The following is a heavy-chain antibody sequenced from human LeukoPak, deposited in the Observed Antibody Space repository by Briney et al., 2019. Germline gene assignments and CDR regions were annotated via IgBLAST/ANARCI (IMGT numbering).Heavy chain of an antibody. V-gene: IGHV1-2*02. Sequence: ASVTVSCKASGYTFTGYYIHWVRQAPGQGLEWMGWINPNSGGTNYAQKFQGRVTMTRDTSISTAYMELSRLRSDDTAVYYCARDSYSSGLGSFWGQGTLVTVSS. J-gene: IGHJ4*02. CDR2: INPNSGGT. CDR1: GYTFTGYY. D-gene: IGHD3-22*01. CDR3: ARDSYSSGLGSF.